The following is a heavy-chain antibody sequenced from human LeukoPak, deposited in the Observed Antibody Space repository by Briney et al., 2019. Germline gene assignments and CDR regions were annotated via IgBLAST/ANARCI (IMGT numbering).Heavy chain of an antibody. D-gene: IGHD6-19*01. CDR2: ISGSGGST. CDR1: GFTFSSYA. J-gene: IGHJ5*02. Sequence: GGSLRLSCAASGFTFSSYAMSWVRQAPGKGLEWVSAISGSGGSTYYADSVKGRFTISRDNSKNTLYLQMNSLRAGDTAVYYCARDGNLSSGWSYNWFDPWGQGTLVTVSS. V-gene: IGHV3-23*01. CDR3: ARDGNLSSGWSYNWFDP.